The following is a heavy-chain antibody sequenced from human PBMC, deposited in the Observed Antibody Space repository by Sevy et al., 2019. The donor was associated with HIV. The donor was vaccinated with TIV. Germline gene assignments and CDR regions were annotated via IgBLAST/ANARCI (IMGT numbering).Heavy chain of an antibody. CDR3: TTATLPYCSGGSCYSFDY. V-gene: IGHV3-15*01. J-gene: IGHJ4*02. CDR1: GFTFSNAW. Sequence: GGSLRLSCAASGFTFSNAWMSWVRQAPGKGLEWVGRIKSKTDGGTTDYAAPVKGRFTISMDDSKNMLYLPMNSLKTEYTAVYYCTTATLPYCSGGSCYSFDYWGQGTLVTVSS. D-gene: IGHD2-15*01. CDR2: IKSKTDGGTT.